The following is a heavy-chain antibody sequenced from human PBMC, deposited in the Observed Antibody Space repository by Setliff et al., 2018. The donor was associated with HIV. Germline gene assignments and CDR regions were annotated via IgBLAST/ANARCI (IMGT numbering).Heavy chain of an antibody. D-gene: IGHD2-15*01. J-gene: IGHJ6*02. CDR3: AKTLPTLYPPHDYYFAMDV. CDR2: ISGSGDST. CDR1: GFTFSSYT. V-gene: IGHV3-23*01. Sequence: PGGSLRLSCAASGFTFSSYTMSWVHQAPGKGLEWVSVISGSGDSTFYADSLKGRFTISRDNSKNTLYLQMNSLRAEDTAVYYCAKTLPTLYPPHDYYFAMDVWGQGTTVTVSS.